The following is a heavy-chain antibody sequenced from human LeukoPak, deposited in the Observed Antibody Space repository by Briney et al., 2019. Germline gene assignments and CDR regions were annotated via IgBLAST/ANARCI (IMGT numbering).Heavy chain of an antibody. V-gene: IGHV3-9*01. Sequence: GGCLRLSCAASGFTLDDYAMHWVRQAPGKGREWVSGMSWNSGSIGYADSVKGRFTISRENAKNSLYLQMNSLRAEDTALYYCAKGRDKYQLLSKNLFDPWGQGPLVTVSS. J-gene: IGHJ5*02. D-gene: IGHD2-2*01. CDR2: MSWNSGSI. CDR3: AKGRDKYQLLSKNLFDP. CDR1: GFTLDDYA.